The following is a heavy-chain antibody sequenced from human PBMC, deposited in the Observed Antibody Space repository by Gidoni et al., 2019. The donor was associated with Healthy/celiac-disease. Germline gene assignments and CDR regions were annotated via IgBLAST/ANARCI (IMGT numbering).Heavy chain of an antibody. Sequence: EVQLLESGGCLVQPGGSLRLSCSASGFTCSSYAMSWVRQAPGKGLEWVSAISSSGGSTYYADTVKGRFTISRDNSKNTLYLQMNSLRAEDTAVYYWAKDRLKLGIFDYWGQGTLVTVSS. CDR1: GFTCSSYA. D-gene: IGHD7-27*01. CDR2: ISSSGGST. V-gene: IGHV3-23*01. CDR3: AKDRLKLGIFDY. J-gene: IGHJ4*02.